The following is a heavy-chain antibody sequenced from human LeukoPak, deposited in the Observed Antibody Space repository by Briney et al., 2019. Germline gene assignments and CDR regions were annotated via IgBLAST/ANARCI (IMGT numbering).Heavy chain of an antibody. V-gene: IGHV3-64*01. CDR2: ISSIGGRT. J-gene: IGHJ4*02. CDR3: ARGRTVTDPFDY. Sequence: GGSLRLSCAASGFTFSSYAMNWVRQAPGQGLEYVSAISSIGGRTYYAKSVKGRFTISRDNSKNTLYLQMGSLRAEDMAVYYCARGRTVTDPFDYWGQGTLVTVSS. D-gene: IGHD4-17*01. CDR1: GFTFSSYA.